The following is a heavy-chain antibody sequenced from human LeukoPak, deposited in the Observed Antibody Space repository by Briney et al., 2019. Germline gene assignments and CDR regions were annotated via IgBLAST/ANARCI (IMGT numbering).Heavy chain of an antibody. CDR3: ARDTAAGRGGFDY. Sequence: PGGSLRLSCAASGFTVSSNYMSWVRQAPGKGLEWVSVIYSGGSAYYADSVKGRFTISRDNSKNTLYLQMNSLRAEDTAVYYCARDTAAGRGGFDYWGQGTLVTVSS. V-gene: IGHV3-53*01. J-gene: IGHJ4*02. D-gene: IGHD6-13*01. CDR2: IYSGGSA. CDR1: GFTVSSNY.